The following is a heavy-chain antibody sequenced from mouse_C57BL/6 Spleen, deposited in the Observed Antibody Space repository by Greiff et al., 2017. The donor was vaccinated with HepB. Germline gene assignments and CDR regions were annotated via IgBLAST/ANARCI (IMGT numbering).Heavy chain of an antibody. V-gene: IGHV1-82*01. D-gene: IGHD2-5*01. CDR1: GYAFSSSW. Sequence: VQLVESGPELVKPGASVKISCKASGYAFSSSWMNWVKQRPGKGLEWIGRIYPGDGDTNYNGKFKGKATLTADKSSSTAYMQLSSLTSEDSAVYFCARGGLYSNYEGFAYWGQGTLVTVSA. J-gene: IGHJ3*01. CDR3: ARGGLYSNYEGFAY. CDR2: IYPGDGDT.